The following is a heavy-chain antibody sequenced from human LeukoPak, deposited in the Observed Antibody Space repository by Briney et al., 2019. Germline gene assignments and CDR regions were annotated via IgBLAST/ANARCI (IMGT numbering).Heavy chain of an antibody. Sequence: GGSLRLSCSASGFTFSRYAMHWVRQAPGKGLEYVSGISSNGGNTYYADSVKGRFTISRDNSKNTLYIQMSSLRTEDTAVYYCVKDEGGTAVPDEFDYWGHGTLVTVSS. CDR1: GFTFSRYA. CDR2: ISSNGGNT. D-gene: IGHD6-19*01. CDR3: VKDEGGTAVPDEFDY. V-gene: IGHV3-64D*06. J-gene: IGHJ4*01.